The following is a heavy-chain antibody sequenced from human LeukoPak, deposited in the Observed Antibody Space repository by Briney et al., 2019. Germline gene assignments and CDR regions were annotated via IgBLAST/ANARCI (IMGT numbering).Heavy chain of an antibody. J-gene: IGHJ6*02. CDR2: THGNGGNT. Sequence: GGSLRLSCSASGFTLHNYAMYWVRQAPGKELEQVSLTHGNGGNTDYADSVKGGFTISRDYSKNTLYLQLTSLSVEDTAVYYCVRDYYGMDVWGQGTTVTVSS. CDR3: VRDYYGMDV. D-gene: IGHD3-10*01. V-gene: IGHV3-64D*06. CDR1: GFTLHNYA.